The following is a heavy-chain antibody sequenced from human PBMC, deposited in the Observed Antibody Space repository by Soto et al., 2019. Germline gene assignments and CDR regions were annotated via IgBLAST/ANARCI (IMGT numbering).Heavy chain of an antibody. V-gene: IGHV5-10-1*01. CDR2: IDPSDSYT. CDR1: GYSFTSYW. J-gene: IGHJ6*02. CDR3: ARRRNVGATGYYYYGMDV. D-gene: IGHD1-26*01. Sequence: PGESLKISCKGSGYSFTSYWISWVRQMPGKGLEWMGRIDPSDSYTNYSPSFQGHVTISADKSISTAYLQWSSLKASDTAMYYCARRRNVGATGYYYYGMDVWGQGTKVTVSS.